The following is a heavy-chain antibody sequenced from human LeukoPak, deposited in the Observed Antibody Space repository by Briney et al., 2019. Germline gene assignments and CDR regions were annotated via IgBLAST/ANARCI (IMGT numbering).Heavy chain of an antibody. D-gene: IGHD4-17*01. CDR3: ARRGLRRGDY. Sequence: SGGSLRLSCAASGFTFSSYWMSWIRQPPGKGLEWIGEINHSGSTNYNPSLKSRVTISVDTSKNQFSLKLSSVTAADTAVYYCARRGLRRGDYWGQGTLVTVSS. J-gene: IGHJ4*02. CDR1: GFTFSSYW. CDR2: INHSGST. V-gene: IGHV4-34*01.